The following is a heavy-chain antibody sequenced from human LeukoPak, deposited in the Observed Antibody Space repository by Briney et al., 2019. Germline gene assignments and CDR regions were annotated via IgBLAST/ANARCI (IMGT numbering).Heavy chain of an antibody. Sequence: QPGGSLRLSCAASGFTFSNYAMSWVRQAPGKGLEWVSAISGSGGSTYYADSVKGRFTISRDNSKNTLYLQMNSLRAEDTAVYYCAKVPADIVVVVAATLDYWGQGTLVTVSS. CDR2: ISGSGGST. D-gene: IGHD2-15*01. J-gene: IGHJ4*02. V-gene: IGHV3-23*01. CDR3: AKVPADIVVVVAATLDY. CDR1: GFTFSNYA.